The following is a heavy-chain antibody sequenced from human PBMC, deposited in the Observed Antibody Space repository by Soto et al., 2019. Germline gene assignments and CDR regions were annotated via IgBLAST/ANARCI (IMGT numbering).Heavy chain of an antibody. Sequence: SETLSLTCTVSGGSISSSSYYWGWIRQPPGKGLEWIGSIYYSGSTYYNPSLKSRVTISVDTSKNQFSLKLSSVTAADTAVYYCARSDIGVVPAATKRNWFDPWGQGTLVTGSS. CDR3: ARSDIGVVPAATKRNWFDP. CDR1: GGSISSSSYY. J-gene: IGHJ5*02. D-gene: IGHD2-2*01. V-gene: IGHV4-39*01. CDR2: IYYSGST.